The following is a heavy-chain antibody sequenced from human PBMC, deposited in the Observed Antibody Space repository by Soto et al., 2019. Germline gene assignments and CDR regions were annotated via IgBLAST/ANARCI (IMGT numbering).Heavy chain of an antibody. J-gene: IGHJ4*02. CDR2: IIPIFGTA. D-gene: IGHD3-3*01. V-gene: IGHV1-69*13. Sequence: SVKFSCKASGGTFSSYAISWVRQAPGQGLEWMGGIIPIFGTANYAQKFQGRVTITADESTSTAYMELSSLRSEDTAVYYCASDVLRFLEWFFYWGQGTLVTVSS. CDR3: ASDVLRFLEWFFY. CDR1: GGTFSSYA.